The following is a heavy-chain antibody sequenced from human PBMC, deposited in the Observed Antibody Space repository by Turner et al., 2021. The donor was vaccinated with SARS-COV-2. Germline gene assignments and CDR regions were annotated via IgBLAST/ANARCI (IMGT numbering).Heavy chain of an antibody. V-gene: IGHV4-39*01. Sequence: QLQLQESGPGLVKPSETLSLTCTVPDGSISSSSYYWGWIRQPPGKGLEWIGSIYYSGSTYYNPSLKSRVTISVDTSKNQFSLKLTSVTAADTAVYFCARHWEVAAAAYLARFDPWGQGTLVTVSS. J-gene: IGHJ5*02. CDR2: IYYSGST. D-gene: IGHD6-13*01. CDR1: DGSISSSSYY. CDR3: ARHWEVAAAAYLARFDP.